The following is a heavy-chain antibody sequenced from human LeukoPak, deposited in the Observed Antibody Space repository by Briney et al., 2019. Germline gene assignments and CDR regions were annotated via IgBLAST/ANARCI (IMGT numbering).Heavy chain of an antibody. CDR1: GGSISSGGYY. Sequence: PSETLSLTCTVSGGSISSGGYYWSWIRQHPGKGLEWIGYIYYSGSTYYNPSLKSRVTISVDTSKNQFSLKLSSVTAADTAVYYCARDAMVRGVNAFDIWGQGTMVTVSS. CDR3: ARDAMVRGVNAFDI. J-gene: IGHJ3*02. D-gene: IGHD3-10*01. V-gene: IGHV4-31*03. CDR2: IYYSGST.